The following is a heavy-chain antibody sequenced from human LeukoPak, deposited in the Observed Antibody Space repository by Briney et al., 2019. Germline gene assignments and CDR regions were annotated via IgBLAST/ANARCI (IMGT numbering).Heavy chain of an antibody. CDR3: AREGLRTGFPQVDP. V-gene: IGHV1-2*02. D-gene: IGHD3/OR15-3a*01. Sequence: ASVKVSCKASGYTFTGYYMHWVRQAPGQGLEWMGWINPNSGDTNYAQKFHARVTMTRDTSITTAYMELSRLRSDDTAVYYCAREGLRTGFPQVDPWGQGTLVTVSS. J-gene: IGHJ5*02. CDR2: INPNSGDT. CDR1: GYTFTGYY.